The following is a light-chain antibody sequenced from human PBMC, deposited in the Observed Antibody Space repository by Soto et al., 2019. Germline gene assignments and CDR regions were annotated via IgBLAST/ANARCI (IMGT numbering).Light chain of an antibody. CDR2: KAS. V-gene: IGKV1-5*03. Sequence: DMQMTQSPSTLSASVGDRVTITCRASQSISSWLAWYQQKPGKAPKLLIYKASSLESGVPSRFSGSGSGTEFTLTISSLQPDDSATYYCQQYNNSPRTFGQGTKVEIK. CDR3: QQYNNSPRT. J-gene: IGKJ1*01. CDR1: QSISSW.